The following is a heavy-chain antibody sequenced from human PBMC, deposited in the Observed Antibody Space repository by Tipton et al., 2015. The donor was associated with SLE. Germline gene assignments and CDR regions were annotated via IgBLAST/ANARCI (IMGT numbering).Heavy chain of an antibody. J-gene: IGHJ1*01. CDR3: ARYGAYDGSRYFQH. Sequence: TLSLTCAVYGGSISSYYWVWIRQPPGKGLEWIGYIYYSGSTNYNPSPKSRVTISVATSKNQFSLKLSYVTAADTAVYYCARYGAYDGSRYFQHWGQDTLVTVSS. D-gene: IGHD5-12*01. V-gene: IGHV4-59*01. CDR2: IYYSGST. CDR1: GGSISSYY.